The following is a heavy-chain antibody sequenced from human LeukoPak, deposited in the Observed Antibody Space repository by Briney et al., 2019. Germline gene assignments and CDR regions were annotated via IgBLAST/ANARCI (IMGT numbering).Heavy chain of an antibody. Sequence: GGSLRLSCAASGFTFSSYWMSWVRQAPGTGLAWVANIKQDGSEKYYVDSVKGRFTISRDNAKNSLYLQMNSLRAEDTAVYYCARAVADDFWSGYYTGGDLCDYWGQGTLVTVSS. V-gene: IGHV3-7*01. J-gene: IGHJ4*02. CDR2: IKQDGSEK. CDR1: GFTFSSYW. CDR3: ARAVADDFWSGYYTGGDLCDY. D-gene: IGHD3-3*01.